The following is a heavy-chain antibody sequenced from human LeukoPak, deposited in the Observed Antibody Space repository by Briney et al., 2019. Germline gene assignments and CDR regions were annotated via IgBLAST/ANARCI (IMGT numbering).Heavy chain of an antibody. V-gene: IGHV3-64D*06. CDR2: ISSDGGST. CDR1: GFTFSNYA. Sequence: GGSLRLSCSASGFTFSNYAMHWVRQAPGKGLEYVSVISSDGGSTYYADSVKGRFTISRDNSKNTLYLQMSSLRAEDTAVYYCVKGTLGVSDYYNYWGQGTLVTVSS. CDR3: VKGTLGVSDYYNY. D-gene: IGHD3-22*01. J-gene: IGHJ4*02.